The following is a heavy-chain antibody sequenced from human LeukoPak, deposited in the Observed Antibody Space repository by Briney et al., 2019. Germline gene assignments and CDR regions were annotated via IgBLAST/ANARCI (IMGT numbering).Heavy chain of an antibody. J-gene: IGHJ5*02. CDR3: ARDSIEEYYNNWFDP. V-gene: IGHV3-7*01. D-gene: IGHD3-10*01. CDR1: GFTFSSYW. CDR2: IKQDGSEK. Sequence: PGGSLRLSCAASGFTFSSYWMSWVRQAPGKGLEWVANIKQDGSEKYYVDSVKGRFTISRDNAKNSLYLQMNSLRAEDTAVYYCARDSIEEYYNNWFDPWGQGTLVTVSS.